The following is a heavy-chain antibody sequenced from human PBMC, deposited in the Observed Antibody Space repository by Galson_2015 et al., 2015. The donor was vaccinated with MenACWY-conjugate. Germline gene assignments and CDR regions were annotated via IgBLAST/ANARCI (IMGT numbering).Heavy chain of an antibody. D-gene: IGHD3-10*01. CDR1: GFTFSSYA. CDR2: TSDSGGST. J-gene: IGHJ4*02. Sequence: SLRLSCAASGFTFSSYAMSWVRQAPGKGLEWVSTTSDSGGSTYYADSVEGRFSISRDNSENTLYLQMNSLRGEDTAVYYCAKSLRGVLTCLDYWGQGTLVTVSS. V-gene: IGHV3-23*01. CDR3: AKSLRGVLTCLDY.